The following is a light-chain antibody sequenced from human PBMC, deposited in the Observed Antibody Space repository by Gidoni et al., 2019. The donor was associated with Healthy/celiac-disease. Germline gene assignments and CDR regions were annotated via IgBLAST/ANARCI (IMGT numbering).Light chain of an antibody. CDR3: QHSYSRELT. Sequence: DIQMTQSPSSLSASVGDRVTITCRASQSISSYLNWYQQKPGKAPKLLIYAASSLQSGVPSRFSGSGSGTDFTLTISSLQPEDFATYYCQHSYSRELTFGGGTKVEIK. CDR2: AAS. J-gene: IGKJ4*01. CDR1: QSISSY. V-gene: IGKV1-39*01.